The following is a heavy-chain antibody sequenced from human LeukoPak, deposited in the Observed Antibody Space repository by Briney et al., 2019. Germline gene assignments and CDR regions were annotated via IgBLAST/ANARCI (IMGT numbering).Heavy chain of an antibody. CDR1: GYTFAGYY. Sequence: GASVKVSCKASGYTFAGYYMHWVRQAPGQGLEWMGRINPNSGGTNYAQKFQGRVTMTRDTSISTAYMELSRLRSDDTAVYYCARDSVANEGTGDYWGQGTLVTVSS. J-gene: IGHJ4*02. D-gene: IGHD4-23*01. V-gene: IGHV1-2*06. CDR2: INPNSGGT. CDR3: ARDSVANEGTGDY.